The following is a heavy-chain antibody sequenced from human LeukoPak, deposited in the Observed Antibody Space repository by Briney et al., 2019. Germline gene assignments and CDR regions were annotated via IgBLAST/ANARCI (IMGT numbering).Heavy chain of an antibody. CDR3: ARDRITMVRGVIIPSWYYGMDV. V-gene: IGHV1-69*13. J-gene: IGHJ6*02. D-gene: IGHD3-10*01. CDR2: IIPIFGTA. CDR1: GGAFSSYA. Sequence: SVKVSCKASGGAFSSYAISWVRQAPGQGLEWMGGIIPIFGTANYAQKFQGRVTITADESTSTAYMELSSLRSEDTAVYYCARDRITMVRGVIIPSWYYGMDVWGQGTTVTVS.